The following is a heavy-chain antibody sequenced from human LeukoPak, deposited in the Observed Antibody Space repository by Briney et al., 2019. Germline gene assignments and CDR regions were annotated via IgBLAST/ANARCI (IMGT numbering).Heavy chain of an antibody. J-gene: IGHJ4*02. D-gene: IGHD2-8*02. V-gene: IGHV1-46*01. CDR1: GYTFTSYY. CDR3: AREESGGYLDY. Sequence: ALVKVSCMASGYTFTSYYMHWVRQAPGQGLEWMGVSNPSGVGTNYAQKFQGRVTMTRDTSTTTVYMEMSSLRSEDTAVYYCAREESGGYLDYWGQGTLVTVSS. CDR2: SNPSGVGT.